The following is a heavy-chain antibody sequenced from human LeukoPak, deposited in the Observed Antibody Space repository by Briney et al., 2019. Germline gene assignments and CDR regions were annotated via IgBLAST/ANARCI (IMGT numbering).Heavy chain of an antibody. CDR3: ARGRRYSSSWDY. J-gene: IGHJ4*02. CDR1: GYTFTGYY. D-gene: IGHD6-13*01. V-gene: IGHV1-8*02. CDR2: MNPNSGNT. Sequence: GASVKVSCKASGYTFTGYYMHWVRQATGQGLEWMGWMNPNSGNTGYVQKFQGRVTMTRNTSISTAYMELSSLRSEDTAVYYCARGRRYSSSWDYWGQGTLVTVSS.